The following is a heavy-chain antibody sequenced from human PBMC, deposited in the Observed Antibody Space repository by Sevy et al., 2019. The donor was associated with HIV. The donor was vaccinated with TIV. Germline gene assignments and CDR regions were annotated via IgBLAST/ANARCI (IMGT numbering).Heavy chain of an antibody. CDR3: ARVGGQGIFDY. CDR2: IFYSGST. J-gene: IGHJ4*01. D-gene: IGHD2-15*01. Sequence: SETLSLTCTVSGGSINNYYWSWIRQPPGKGLEWIAYIFYSGSTNYSPSLRSRVTISVDTSKNQFSLSLSSVTAADTAVYHCARVGGQGIFDYWGQESWSPSPQ. V-gene: IGHV4-59*01. CDR1: GGSINNYY.